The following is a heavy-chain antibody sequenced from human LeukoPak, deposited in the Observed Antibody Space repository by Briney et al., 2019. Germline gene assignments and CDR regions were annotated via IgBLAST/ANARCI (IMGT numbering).Heavy chain of an antibody. D-gene: IGHD6-13*01. CDR3: ARGTSSWYSAYFDF. CDR1: GGSISSSSYY. CDR2: IYYSGST. J-gene: IGHJ4*02. V-gene: IGHV4-39*07. Sequence: SETLSLTCTVSGGSISSSSYYWGWIRQPPGKGLEWIGSIYYSGSTNYNPSLKSRVTISVDTSKNQFSLNLSSVTAADTAMYYCARGTSSWYSAYFDFWGQGTLVTVSS.